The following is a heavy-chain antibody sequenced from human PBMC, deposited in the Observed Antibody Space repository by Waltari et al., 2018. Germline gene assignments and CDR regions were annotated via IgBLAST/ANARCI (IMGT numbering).Heavy chain of an antibody. V-gene: IGHV4-59*11. CDR3: ARDRVVPADEPDYYGLDV. CDR2: IYYNGAT. J-gene: IGHJ6*02. Sequence: QVQLQESGPGQVKPSETLSLTCDVSRGSIRSHYWSWIRRPPGKGPEWIGYIYYNGATNYNPSLRSRVTISVYTAKNQFSLKLTSVTAADTAVYYCARDRVVPADEPDYYGLDVWGQGTTVTVSS. CDR1: RGSIRSHY. D-gene: IGHD2-2*01.